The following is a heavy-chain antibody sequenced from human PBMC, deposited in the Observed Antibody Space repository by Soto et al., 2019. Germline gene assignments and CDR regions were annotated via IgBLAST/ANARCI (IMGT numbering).Heavy chain of an antibody. V-gene: IGHV3-74*03. CDR3: AREAGYCSRTSCYRRAFDT. Sequence: EVQLVESGGDVVQPGGSLSLSCAASGFTFSGHWMHWVRQVPGKGLEWVSRINTDGGSSAYADSVKGRFAISRDNAKNTLYLQMNGLRADDTAVYYCAREAGYCSRTSCYRRAFDTWGQGTTVTASS. CDR1: GFTFSGHW. J-gene: IGHJ3*02. D-gene: IGHD2-2*01. CDR2: INTDGGSS.